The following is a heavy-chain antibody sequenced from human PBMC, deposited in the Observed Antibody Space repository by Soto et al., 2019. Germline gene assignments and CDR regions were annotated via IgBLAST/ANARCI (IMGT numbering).Heavy chain of an antibody. D-gene: IGHD2-2*01. CDR2: ISGSGGST. CDR1: GFTFSSYA. CDR3: AKSRCSSTSCPESHRSYYYYYYMDV. J-gene: IGHJ6*03. V-gene: IGHV3-23*01. Sequence: GGSLRLSCAASGFTFSSYAMSWVRQAPGKGLEWVSAISGSGGSTYYADSVKGRFTISRDNSKNTLYLQMNSLRAEDTAVYYCAKSRCSSTSCPESHRSYYYYYYMDVWGKGTTVTVSS.